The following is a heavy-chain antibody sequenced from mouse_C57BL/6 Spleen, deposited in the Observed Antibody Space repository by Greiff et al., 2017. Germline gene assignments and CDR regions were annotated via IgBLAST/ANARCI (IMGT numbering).Heavy chain of an antibody. CDR1: GYTFTSYW. CDR3: ARDYDGSSYVLY. Sequence: VKLQQPGAELVKPGASVKLSCKASGYTFTSYWMHWVKQRPGQGLEWIGMIHPNSGSTNYNEKFKSKATLTVDKSSSTAYMQLSSLTSEDSAVYYCARDYDGSSYVLYWGQGTTLTVSS. J-gene: IGHJ2*01. V-gene: IGHV1-64*01. D-gene: IGHD1-1*01. CDR2: IHPNSGST.